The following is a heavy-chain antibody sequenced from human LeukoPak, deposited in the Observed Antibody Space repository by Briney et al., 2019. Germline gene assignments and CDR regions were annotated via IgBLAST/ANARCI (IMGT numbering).Heavy chain of an antibody. D-gene: IGHD7-27*01. CDR1: GFTFSSYS. CDR2: ISSSSSYI. J-gene: IGHJ4*02. Sequence: PGGPLRLSCAASGFTFSSYSMNWVRQAPGKGLEWVSSISSSSSYIYYADSVKGRFTISRDNSKNTLYLQMNSLRAEDTAVYYCARDPLGPERASDYWGQGTLVTVSS. CDR3: ARDPLGPERASDY. V-gene: IGHV3-21*01.